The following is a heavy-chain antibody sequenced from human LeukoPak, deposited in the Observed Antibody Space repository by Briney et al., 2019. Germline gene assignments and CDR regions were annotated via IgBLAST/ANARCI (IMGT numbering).Heavy chain of an antibody. D-gene: IGHD2-15*01. J-gene: IGHJ6*03. CDR2: IYYSGST. CDR1: GGSISSSSYY. CDR3: ARGYCSGGSCYSYYYYNYMDV. V-gene: IGHV4-39*07. Sequence: SETLSLTCTVSGGSISSSSYYWGWIRQPPGKGLEWIGSIYYSGSTYYNPSLKSRVTISVDTSKNQFSLKLSSVAAADTAVYYCARGYCSGGSCYSYYYYNYMDVWGKGTTVTVSS.